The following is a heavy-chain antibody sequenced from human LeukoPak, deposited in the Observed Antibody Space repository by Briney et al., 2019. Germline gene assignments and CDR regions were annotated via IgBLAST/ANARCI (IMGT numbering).Heavy chain of an antibody. CDR3: AKGYVGLLLNWFDP. CDR1: GFTFSSYS. V-gene: IGHV3-21*04. CDR2: ISSSSYI. D-gene: IGHD3-22*01. J-gene: IGHJ5*02. Sequence: GGSLRLSCAASGFTFSSYSMNWVRQAPGKGLEWVSSISSSSYIYYADSVKGRFTISRDNSKNTLYLQMNSLRAEDTAVYYCAKGYVGLLLNWFDPWGQGTLVTVSS.